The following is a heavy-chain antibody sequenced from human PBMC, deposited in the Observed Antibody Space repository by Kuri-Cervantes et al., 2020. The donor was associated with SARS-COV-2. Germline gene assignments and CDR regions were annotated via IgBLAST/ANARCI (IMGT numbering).Heavy chain of an antibody. Sequence: LSLTCAASGFTFSSYSMDWVRQAPGKGLEWVSSISSSSSYIYYADSVKGRFTISRDNAKNSLYLQMNSLRAEDTAVYYCAKDLGYPAASDAFDIWGQGTMVTVSS. CDR3: AKDLGYPAASDAFDI. D-gene: IGHD5-18*01. CDR1: GFTFSSYS. CDR2: ISSSSSYI. V-gene: IGHV3-21*01. J-gene: IGHJ3*02.